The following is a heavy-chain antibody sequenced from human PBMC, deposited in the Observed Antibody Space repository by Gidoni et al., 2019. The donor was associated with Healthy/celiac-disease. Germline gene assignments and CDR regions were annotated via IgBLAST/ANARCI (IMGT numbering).Heavy chain of an antibody. J-gene: IGHJ3*02. D-gene: IGHD6-13*01. V-gene: IGHV3-33*01. CDR1: GFPFSRYG. CDR2: IWYDGSNK. CDR3: AREKAGTILWAGAFDI. Sequence: QVQLVESGGGVVQPGRSLRLSCAASGFPFSRYGMHWVRQAPGKGREWVAVIWYDGSNKYYADSGKGRFTISRDNSKNTLYLQMNSLRAEDTAVYYCAREKAGTILWAGAFDIWGQGTMVTVSS.